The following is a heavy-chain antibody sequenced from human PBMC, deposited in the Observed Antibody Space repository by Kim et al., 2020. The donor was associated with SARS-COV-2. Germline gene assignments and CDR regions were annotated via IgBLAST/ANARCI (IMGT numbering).Heavy chain of an antibody. CDR3: ARGMEYDILTGYYTFFDY. J-gene: IGHJ4*02. Sequence: SETLSLTCTVSGGSISSGGYYWSWIRQHPGKGLEWIGYIYYSGSTYYNPSLKSRVTISVDTSKNQFSLKLSSVTAADTAVYYCARGMEYDILTGYYTFFDYWGQGTLSPSPQ. CDR1: GGSISSGGYY. D-gene: IGHD3-9*01. V-gene: IGHV4-31*03. CDR2: IYYSGST.